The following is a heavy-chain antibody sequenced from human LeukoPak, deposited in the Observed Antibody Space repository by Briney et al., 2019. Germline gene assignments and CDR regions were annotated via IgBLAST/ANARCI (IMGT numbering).Heavy chain of an antibody. CDR2: IIPTFGTA. D-gene: IGHD3-3*01. CDR3: ARAESITVLGVDIHNWFDP. CDR1: GCTFTSYA. V-gene: IGHV1-69*05. Sequence: SSVQVSCQACGCTFTSYAIRSVRQAPGQGLEWMGRIIPTFGTANYAQNFQGRVTIIRDEPTSTTYMELRSLSSEDTAVYYCARAESITVLGVDIHNWFDPWGQGTLVTVSS. J-gene: IGHJ5*02.